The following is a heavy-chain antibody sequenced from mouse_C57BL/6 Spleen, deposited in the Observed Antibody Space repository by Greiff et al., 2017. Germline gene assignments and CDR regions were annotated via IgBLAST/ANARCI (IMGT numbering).Heavy chain of an antibody. CDR3: ASAIFYDYDGYYAMDY. V-gene: IGHV3-6*01. D-gene: IGHD2-4*01. CDR2: ISYDGSN. Sequence: EVQLQESGPGLVKPSQSLSLTCSVTGYSITSGYYWNWIRQFPGNKLEWMGYISYDGSNNYNPSLKNRISITRDTFKNQFFLKLNSVTTEDTATYYGASAIFYDYDGYYAMDYWGQGTSVTVSS. J-gene: IGHJ4*01. CDR1: GYSITSGYY.